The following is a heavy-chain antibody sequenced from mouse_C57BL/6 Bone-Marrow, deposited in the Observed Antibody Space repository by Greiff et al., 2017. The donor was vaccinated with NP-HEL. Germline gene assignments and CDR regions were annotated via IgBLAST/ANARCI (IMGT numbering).Heavy chain of an antibody. CDR3: ARHYGSSPYWYFDV. D-gene: IGHD1-1*01. J-gene: IGHJ1*03. CDR2: IYPGDGDT. CDR1: GYAFSSSW. Sequence: QVQLQQSGPELVKPGASVKISCKASGYAFSSSWMNWVKQRPGKGLEWIGRIYPGDGDTNYNGKFKGKATLTADKSSSTAYMQLSSLTSEDSAVYFCARHYGSSPYWYFDVWGTGTTVTVSS. V-gene: IGHV1-82*01.